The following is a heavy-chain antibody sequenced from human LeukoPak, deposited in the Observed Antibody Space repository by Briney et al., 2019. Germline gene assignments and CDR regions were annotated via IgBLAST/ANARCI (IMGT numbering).Heavy chain of an antibody. CDR1: GGSISSGGYY. J-gene: IGHJ4*02. Sequence: SQTLSLTFTVSGGSISSGGYYWSWIRQHPGKGLEWIGYIYYSGSTYYNPSLKSRVTISVDTSKNQFSLKLSSVTAADTAVYYCARLKRNGLPEIWGQGTLVTVSS. V-gene: IGHV4-31*03. CDR3: ARLKRNGLPEI. CDR2: IYYSGST. D-gene: IGHD2-2*01.